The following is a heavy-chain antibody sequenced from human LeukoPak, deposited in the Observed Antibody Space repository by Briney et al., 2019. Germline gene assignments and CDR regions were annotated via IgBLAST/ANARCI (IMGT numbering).Heavy chain of an antibody. CDR3: ARDLYSSGRNNWFDP. V-gene: IGHV4-4*07. J-gene: IGHJ5*02. CDR1: GGSISSYY. CDR2: IYTSGST. Sequence: PSETLSLTCTVSGGSISSYYWSWIRQPAGKGLEWIGRIYTSGSTNYNPSLKSRVTMSVDTSENQFSLKLSSVTAADTAVYYCARDLYSSGRNNWFDPWGQGTLVTVSS. D-gene: IGHD6-19*01.